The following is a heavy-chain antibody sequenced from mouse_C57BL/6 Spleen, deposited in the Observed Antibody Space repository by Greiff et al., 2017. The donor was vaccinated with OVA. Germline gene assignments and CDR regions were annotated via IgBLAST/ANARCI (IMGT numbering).Heavy chain of an antibody. CDR1: GYTFTSYW. J-gene: IGHJ1*03. D-gene: IGHD1-1*01. V-gene: IGHV1-50*01. CDR2: IDPSDSYT. Sequence: VQLQQPGAELVKPGASVKLSCKASGYTFTSYWMQWVKQRPGQGLEWIGEIDPSDSYTNYNQKFKGKATLTVDTSSSTAYMQLSSLTSEDSAVYYCARRRGYGSSYWYFDVWGTGTTVTVSS. CDR3: ARRRGYGSSYWYFDV.